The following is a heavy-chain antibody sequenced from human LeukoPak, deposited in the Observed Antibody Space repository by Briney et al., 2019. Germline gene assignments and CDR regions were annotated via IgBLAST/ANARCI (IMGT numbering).Heavy chain of an antibody. CDR1: GGSISNYY. J-gene: IGHJ5*02. V-gene: IGHV4-59*01. Sequence: SETLSLTCTVSGGSISNYYWNWIRQPPGKGLEWIGYIYYTGNTNYNPSLKSRVTISIDTSKNQFSLKLSSVTAADTAVYYCARDRLQLQSWGQGTLVTVSS. CDR2: IYYTGNT. CDR3: ARDRLQLQS. D-gene: IGHD1-1*01.